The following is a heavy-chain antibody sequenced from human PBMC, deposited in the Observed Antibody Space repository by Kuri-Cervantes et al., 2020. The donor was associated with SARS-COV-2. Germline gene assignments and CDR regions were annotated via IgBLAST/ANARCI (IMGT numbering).Heavy chain of an antibody. V-gene: IGHV3-21*01. CDR2: ISSSSSYI. D-gene: IGHD4-17*01. CDR3: ARDWDDYGDYGFDY. J-gene: IGHJ4*02. Sequence: GESLKISCAASGFTFSSYSMNWVRQAPGKGLEWVSSISSSSSYIYYADSVKGRFTISRDNAKNSLYLQMNSLRAEDTAVYYCARDWDDYGDYGFDYWGQGTLVTVSS. CDR1: GFTFSSYS.